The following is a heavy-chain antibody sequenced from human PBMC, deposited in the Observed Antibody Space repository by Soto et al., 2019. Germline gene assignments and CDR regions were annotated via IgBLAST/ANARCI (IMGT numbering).Heavy chain of an antibody. V-gene: IGHV4-30-4*01. J-gene: IGHJ6*02. CDR3: ARAQGATHHSSGMDV. D-gene: IGHD1-26*01. Sequence: SETLSLTCTVSGGSISSGDYYWSWIRQSPGKGLEWIGYIYYSGSTYYNPALKSRLIISADTSKNQFSLKLSSVTAADTAIYYCARAQGATHHSSGMDVWGQGTTVTVSS. CDR1: GGSISSGDYY. CDR2: IYYSGST.